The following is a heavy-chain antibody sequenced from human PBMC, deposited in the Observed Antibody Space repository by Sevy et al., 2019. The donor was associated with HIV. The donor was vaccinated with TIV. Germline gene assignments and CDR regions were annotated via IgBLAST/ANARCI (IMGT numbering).Heavy chain of an antibody. V-gene: IGHV4-30-4*01. Sequence: SETLSLTCTVSGGSISSGDYYWSWIRQPPGMGLEWIGYVFYSGSTYYNPSLKSRVAISVDTSKNQFSLKLSSVTAADTAVYYCARENYYGRSTGYWGQGTLVTVSS. CDR2: VFYSGST. D-gene: IGHD3-10*01. CDR3: ARENYYGRSTGY. CDR1: GGSISSGDYY. J-gene: IGHJ4*02.